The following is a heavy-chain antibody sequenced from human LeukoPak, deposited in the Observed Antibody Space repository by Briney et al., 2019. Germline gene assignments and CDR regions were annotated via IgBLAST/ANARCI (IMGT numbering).Heavy chain of an antibody. J-gene: IGHJ4*02. CDR2: ISAYNGNT. Sequence: ASVTVSCTASGYTFTSYGISWVRQAPGQGLEWMGWISAYNGNTNYAQKLQGRVTMTTDTSTSTAYMELRSLRSDDTAVYYCARPMSPNYDFWSGYYGNDYWGQGTLVTVSS. CDR1: GYTFTSYG. D-gene: IGHD3-3*01. V-gene: IGHV1-18*01. CDR3: ARPMSPNYDFWSGYYGNDY.